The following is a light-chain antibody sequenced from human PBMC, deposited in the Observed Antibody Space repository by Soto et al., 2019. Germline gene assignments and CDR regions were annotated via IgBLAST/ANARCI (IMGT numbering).Light chain of an antibody. Sequence: DIQMTQSPSTLSASVGDRVTITCRASQSMNDWLAWYQQKPGKAPKVLIYDASSLQSRVPSRFSGSGSGTEFTITIDSLQPDDVATYYCLRYNAFSQTFGQGTKVEI. J-gene: IGKJ1*01. V-gene: IGKV1-5*01. CDR2: DAS. CDR3: LRYNAFSQT. CDR1: QSMNDW.